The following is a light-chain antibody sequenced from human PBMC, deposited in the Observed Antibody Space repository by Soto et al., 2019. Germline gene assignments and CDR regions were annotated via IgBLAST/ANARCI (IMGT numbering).Light chain of an antibody. CDR2: GAS. CDR3: KQYGSSLWT. Sequence: EIVMTQSPATLSVSPGERATLSCRASQSVSSNLAWYQQKPGQAPRLLIYGASTRATGIQARFSGSGSGTEFTLTIRRLEPEDFAVYYCKQYGSSLWTFGQGTKVDIK. J-gene: IGKJ1*01. V-gene: IGKV3-15*01. CDR1: QSVSSN.